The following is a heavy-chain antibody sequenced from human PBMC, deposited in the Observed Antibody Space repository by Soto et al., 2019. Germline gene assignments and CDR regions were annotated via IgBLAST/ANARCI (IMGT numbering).Heavy chain of an antibody. CDR2: IFGGGTT. V-gene: IGHV3-53*01. J-gene: IGHJ4*02. Sequence: EVQLVTSGGGLSQPGGSLRLSCAASGFAVNSNYMSWVRQAPGKGLERVSVIFGGGTTHYSDSVKGRFTISRDNSKNTVFLQMNSLRADDTAVYYCVRTSSYWGQGTRVIVSS. CDR1: GFAVNSNY. CDR3: VRTSSY. D-gene: IGHD2-2*01.